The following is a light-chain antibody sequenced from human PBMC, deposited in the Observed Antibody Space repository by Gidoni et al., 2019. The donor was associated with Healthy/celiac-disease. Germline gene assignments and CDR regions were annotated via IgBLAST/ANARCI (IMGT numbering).Light chain of an antibody. V-gene: IGLV3-1*01. Sequence: SYELTQPPSVSVSPGQTASITCSGDNLGDKYACWYQQKPGQSPVLVIYQDSKRPSGIPERFPGSNSGNTATLTISGTQAMDESDYDCQAWDSSTVVFGGGTKLTVL. J-gene: IGLJ2*01. CDR1: NLGDKY. CDR3: QAWDSSTVV. CDR2: QDS.